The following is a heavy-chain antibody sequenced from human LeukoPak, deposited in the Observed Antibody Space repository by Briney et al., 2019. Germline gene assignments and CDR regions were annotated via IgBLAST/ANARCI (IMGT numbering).Heavy chain of an antibody. D-gene: IGHD2-21*02. CDR1: GYSFTGYY. J-gene: IGHJ3*01. V-gene: IGHV1-2*02. CDR3: ARPLLLAGAFDL. Sequence: ASVKVSCKTSGYSFTGYYIHWVRQAHGQGLEWVGYINPNTGGTKYAQKFQDRITMTRDTSITTVYVELSGLKSDDTAIYYCARPLLLAGAFDLWGQGTLVAVSS. CDR2: INPNTGGT.